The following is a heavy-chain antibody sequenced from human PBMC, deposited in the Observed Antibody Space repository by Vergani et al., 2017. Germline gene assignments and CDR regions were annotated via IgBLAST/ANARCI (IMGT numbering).Heavy chain of an antibody. Sequence: QVQLVQSEAELKKPGSSVKVSCKASGGTFSSYAISWVRQAPGQGLEWMGGIIPIFGTANYAQKFQGRVTITADESTSTAYMELSSLRSEATAVYYCASPRSGYDVQAVTGYVNYYYGLDVWGQGTTVTVSS. V-gene: IGHV1-69*12. CDR1: GGTFSSYA. D-gene: IGHD5-12*01. CDR2: IIPIFGTA. CDR3: ASPRSGYDVQAVTGYVNYYYGLDV. J-gene: IGHJ6*02.